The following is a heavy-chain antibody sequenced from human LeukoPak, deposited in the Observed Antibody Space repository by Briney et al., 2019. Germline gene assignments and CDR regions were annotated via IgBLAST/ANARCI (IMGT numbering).Heavy chain of an antibody. CDR2: SGDSDGST. D-gene: IGHD2-15*01. Sequence: GGSLRLSCAASGFTFSSYAMSWVRQAGGKGLEGISSSGDSDGSTYYADSLKGRFTISRDNSKNTLYLQMNNLRAEDTAVYYCAKGGCRGTCNPLAYWGQGALVTVSP. V-gene: IGHV3-23*01. CDR3: AKGGCRGTCNPLAY. CDR1: GFTFSSYA. J-gene: IGHJ4*02.